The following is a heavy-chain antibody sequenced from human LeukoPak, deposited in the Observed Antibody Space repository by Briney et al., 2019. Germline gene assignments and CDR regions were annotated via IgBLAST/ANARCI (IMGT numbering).Heavy chain of an antibody. CDR3: ARDKERSGYDY. V-gene: IGHV3-30*03. D-gene: IGHD6-13*01. CDR2: ISYDGSNK. CDR1: GFTFSSYG. J-gene: IGHJ4*02. Sequence: GGSLRLSCATSGFTFSSYGMHWVRQAPGKGLEWVAVISYDGSNKYYADSVKGRFTISRDNSKNTLFLQMNSLRAEDTAVYYCARDKERSGYDYWGQGTLVTASS.